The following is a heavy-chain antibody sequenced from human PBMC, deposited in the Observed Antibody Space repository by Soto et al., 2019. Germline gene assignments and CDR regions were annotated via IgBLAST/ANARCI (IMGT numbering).Heavy chain of an antibody. CDR2: IKQDGSEK. V-gene: IGHV3-7*05. J-gene: IGHJ4*02. Sequence: EVQLVESGGGLVQPGGSLRLSCAASGFTFSSYWMSWVRQAPGKGLEWVANIKQDGSEKYYVDSVKGRFTISRDNAKNSLYLQMNSLRAEDTAVYYCAREGVQLWLRPYFDYWGQGTLVTVSS. CDR1: GFTFSSYW. CDR3: AREGVQLWLRPYFDY. D-gene: IGHD5-18*01.